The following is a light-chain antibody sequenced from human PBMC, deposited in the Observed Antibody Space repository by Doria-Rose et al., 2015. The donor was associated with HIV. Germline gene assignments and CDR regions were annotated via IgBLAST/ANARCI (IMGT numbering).Light chain of an antibody. CDR2: TTS. V-gene: IGKV1-39*01. J-gene: IGKJ1*01. CDR3: QQTYTTRWT. CDR1: QSISNY. Sequence: TQSPSSLSASVGDRVTITCRASQSISNYLNWYQQKPGKAPDLLTYTTSSLQSGVPLRFSGSGSGTDFTLTINSLQPEDFATYYCQQTYTTRWTFGLGTKVEVK.